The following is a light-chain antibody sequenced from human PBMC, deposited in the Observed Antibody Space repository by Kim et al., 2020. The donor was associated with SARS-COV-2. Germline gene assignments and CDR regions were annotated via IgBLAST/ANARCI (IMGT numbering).Light chain of an antibody. J-gene: IGLJ3*02. CDR3: QVWDSGTAV. Sequence: SYELTQPLSVSVALGQTARITCGGNNIGSKNVHWYQQKLGQAPVLVIYRDSNRPSGISERFSGSYSGNTATLTISRAQAGDEADYYCQVWDSGTAVFGGGTQLTVL. CDR1: NIGSKN. V-gene: IGLV3-9*01. CDR2: RDS.